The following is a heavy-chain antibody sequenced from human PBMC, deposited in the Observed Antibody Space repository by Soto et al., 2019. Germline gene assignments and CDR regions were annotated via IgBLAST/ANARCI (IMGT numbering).Heavy chain of an antibody. J-gene: IGHJ6*02. Sequence: GGSLRLSCAASGFTFSSYGMHWVRQAPGKGLEWVAVIWYDGSYKYYADSVKGRFTISRDNSKNALYLQMNSLRAEDTAVYYCARDTRSANYANYYYYGMDVWGQGTTVTVSS. CDR1: GFTFSSYG. V-gene: IGHV3-33*01. CDR2: IWYDGSYK. D-gene: IGHD3-16*01. CDR3: ARDTRSANYANYYYYGMDV.